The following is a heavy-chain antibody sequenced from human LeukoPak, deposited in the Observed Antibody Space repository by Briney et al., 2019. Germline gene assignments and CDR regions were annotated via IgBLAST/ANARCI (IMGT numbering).Heavy chain of an antibody. CDR3: ARTSNEWAYSGYESDY. CDR1: GYRFSTYV. J-gene: IGHJ4*02. Sequence: ASVKVSCKASGYRFSTYVMNWVRQAPGQGLEWMGWINTITGSPTYAQAFTGRFVFSLDTSVSTAYLQINNLKTEDTAVYFCARTSNEWAYSGYESDYWGQGTLVTVSS. V-gene: IGHV7-4-1*02. CDR2: INTITGSP. D-gene: IGHD5-12*01.